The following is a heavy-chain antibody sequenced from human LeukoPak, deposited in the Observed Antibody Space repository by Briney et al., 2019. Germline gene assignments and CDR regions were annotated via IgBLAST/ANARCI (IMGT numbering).Heavy chain of an antibody. CDR2: ISSSSSYI. CDR3: AKSYDFWSGYLT. J-gene: IGHJ4*02. CDR1: GFTFSTYS. Sequence: GGSLRLSCAASGFTFSTYSMNWVRQAPGKGLEWVSSISSSSSYIYYADSVKGRFTISRDNAKNSLYLQMSSLRADDTAVYYCAKSYDFWSGYLTWGQGTLVTVSS. D-gene: IGHD3-3*01. V-gene: IGHV3-21*01.